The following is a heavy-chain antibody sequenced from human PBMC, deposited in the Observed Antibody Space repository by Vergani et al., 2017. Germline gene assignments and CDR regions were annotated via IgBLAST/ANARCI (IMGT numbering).Heavy chain of an antibody. Sequence: QVDLQESGPGLVKSSETLSLNCAVSGYSVGSGYYWGWIRQPPGRGLEWIGCVTRSGNTYYTSSLRSRATISRDTSKTQFSLRLTSVTAADTAVYYCARQNPYGSAHVDFWGRGVLVTVSA. J-gene: IGHJ4*02. CDR2: VTRSGNT. CDR3: ARQNPYGSAHVDF. D-gene: IGHD3-10*01. CDR1: GYSVGSGYY. V-gene: IGHV4-38-2*01.